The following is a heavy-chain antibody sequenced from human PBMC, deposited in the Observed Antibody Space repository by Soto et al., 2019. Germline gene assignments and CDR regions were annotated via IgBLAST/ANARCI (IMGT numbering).Heavy chain of an antibody. D-gene: IGHD3-22*01. J-gene: IGHJ1*01. V-gene: IGHV1-69*13. CDR3: ARDYRYYDSSGYYAMESIEYFQH. CDR1: GGTFSSYA. Sequence: ASVKVSCKASGGTFSSYAISWVRQAPGQGLEWMGGIIPIFGTANYAQKFQGRVTITADESTSTAYMELSSLRSEDTAVYYCARDYRYYDSSGYYAMESIEYFQHWGQGTLVTVSS. CDR2: IIPIFGTA.